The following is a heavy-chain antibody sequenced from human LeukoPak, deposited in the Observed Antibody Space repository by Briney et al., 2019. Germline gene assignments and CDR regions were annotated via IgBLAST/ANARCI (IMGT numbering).Heavy chain of an antibody. CDR2: INPNSGGT. CDR1: GYTFTGYY. V-gene: IGHV1-2*02. CDR3: AREAGWHNWFDP. Sequence: ASVKVSCKASGYTFTGYYMHWVRQAPGQGLEWMGWINPNSGGTNYAQKFQGRVTMTRDTSIGTAYMELSRLRSDDTAVYYCAREAGWHNWFDPWGQGTLVTVSS. J-gene: IGHJ5*02. D-gene: IGHD6-19*01.